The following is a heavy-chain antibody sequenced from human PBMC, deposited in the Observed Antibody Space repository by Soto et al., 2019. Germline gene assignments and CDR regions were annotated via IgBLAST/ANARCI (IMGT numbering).Heavy chain of an antibody. J-gene: IGHJ4*02. CDR2: IYPTGAT. V-gene: IGHV4-4*07. Sequence: QVQLQESGPGLVKPSETLSLTCSVSGDSISRKYWSWLRQPAGGGLEWIGRIYPTGATNYNSSLKSGVSMSVDTSKNQFSLRLTSVTAADTAVYFCAMTVIAPSPYLDHWGQGLLVTVSS. D-gene: IGHD4-17*01. CDR1: GDSISRKY. CDR3: AMTVIAPSPYLDH.